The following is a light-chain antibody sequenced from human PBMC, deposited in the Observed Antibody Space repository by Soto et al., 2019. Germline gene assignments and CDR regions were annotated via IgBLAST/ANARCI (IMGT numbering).Light chain of an antibody. Sequence: QSELTQPASVSGSPGQSISISCTGTSGDIGGYNYVSWYQQHPGKATKLMIYEVGNRPSGVSNRFSGSKSGNTASLTISGLQAEDEADYYCSSYTSSSTYVFGTGTKVTVL. CDR1: SGDIGGYNY. V-gene: IGLV2-14*01. CDR3: SSYTSSSTYV. CDR2: EVG. J-gene: IGLJ1*01.